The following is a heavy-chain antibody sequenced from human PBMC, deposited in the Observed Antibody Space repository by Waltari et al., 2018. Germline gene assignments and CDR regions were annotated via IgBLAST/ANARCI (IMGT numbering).Heavy chain of an antibody. CDR3: AREGCSSTSCYVVDYYYGMDV. D-gene: IGHD2-2*01. Sequence: QVQLVQSGAEVKKPGSSVKVSCKASGGTFSSYAINWVRQAPGQGLEWMGGIIPIFGTANYAQKFQGRVTITADESTSTAYMELNSLRSEDTAVYYCAREGCSSTSCYVVDYYYGMDVWGQGTTVTVSS. J-gene: IGHJ6*02. CDR1: GGTFSSYA. V-gene: IGHV1-69*01. CDR2: IIPIFGTA.